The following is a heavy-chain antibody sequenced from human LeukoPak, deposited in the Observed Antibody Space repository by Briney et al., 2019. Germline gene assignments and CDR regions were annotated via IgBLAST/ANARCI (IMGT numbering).Heavy chain of an antibody. CDR2: IYYSGST. D-gene: IGHD3-3*01. J-gene: IGHJ4*02. CDR1: GGSISSSSYY. Sequence: PSETLSLTCTVSGGSISSSSYYWGWIRQPPGKGLEWIGSIYYSGSTYYNPSLKSRVTISVDTSKNQFSLKLSSVTAADTAVSYCARLRFLEWLDFDYWGQGTLVTVSS. V-gene: IGHV4-39*07. CDR3: ARLRFLEWLDFDY.